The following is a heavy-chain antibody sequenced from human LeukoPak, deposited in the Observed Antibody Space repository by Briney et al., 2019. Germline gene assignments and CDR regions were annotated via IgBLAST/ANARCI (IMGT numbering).Heavy chain of an antibody. J-gene: IGHJ4*02. CDR3: ATPDSDDSLDH. D-gene: IGHD1-1*01. V-gene: IGHV1-69*04. CDR1: GGTFSSYA. CDR2: IIPILGIA. Sequence: SVKVSCKASGGTFSSYAISWVRQAPGQGLEWMGRIIPILGIANYAQKFQGRVTITADKSTSTAYMELSSLRSEDTAVYYCATPDSDDSLDHWGQGILVTVSS.